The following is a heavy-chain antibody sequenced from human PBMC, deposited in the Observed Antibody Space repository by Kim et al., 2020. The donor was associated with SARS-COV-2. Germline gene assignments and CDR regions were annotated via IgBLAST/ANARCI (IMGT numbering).Heavy chain of an antibody. CDR1: GFTFSSYS. V-gene: IGHV3-21*01. CDR2: ISSSSSYI. CDR3: ARESYYYDSSGYYPDFDY. D-gene: IGHD3-22*01. J-gene: IGHJ4*02. Sequence: GGSLRLSCAASGFTFSSYSMNWVRQAPGKGLEWVSSISSSSSYIYYADSVKGRFTISRDNAKNSLYLQMNSLRAEDTAVYYCARESYYYDSSGYYPDFDYWGQGTLVTVSS.